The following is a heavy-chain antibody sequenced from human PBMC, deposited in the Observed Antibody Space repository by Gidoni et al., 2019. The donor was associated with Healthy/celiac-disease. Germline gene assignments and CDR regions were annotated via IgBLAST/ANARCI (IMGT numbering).Heavy chain of an antibody. CDR1: GFTFGDYA. J-gene: IGHJ3*02. D-gene: IGHD3-10*01. Sequence: EVQLVESGGGLVKPGRSLRLSCTASGFTFGDYAMSWFRQAPGKGLEWVGFIRSKAYGGTTEYAASVKGRFTISRDDSKSIAYLQMNSLKTEDTAVYYCTRDVPWFGELIVDDAFDIWGQGTMVTVSS. CDR3: TRDVPWFGELIVDDAFDI. CDR2: IRSKAYGGTT. V-gene: IGHV3-49*05.